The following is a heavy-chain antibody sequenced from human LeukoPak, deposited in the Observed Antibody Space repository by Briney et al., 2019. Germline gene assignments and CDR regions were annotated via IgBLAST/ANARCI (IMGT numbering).Heavy chain of an antibody. Sequence: GGSLRLSCAASGFTFSSYGMSWVRQAPGKGLEWVSAISGSGGSTYYADSVKGRFTISRDNSKNTLYLQMNSLRAEDTAVYYCAKDGSSSWLGHLYYYYYYMDVWGKGTTVTVSS. D-gene: IGHD6-13*01. CDR2: ISGSGGST. CDR1: GFTFSSYG. J-gene: IGHJ6*03. CDR3: AKDGSSSWLGHLYYYYYYMDV. V-gene: IGHV3-23*01.